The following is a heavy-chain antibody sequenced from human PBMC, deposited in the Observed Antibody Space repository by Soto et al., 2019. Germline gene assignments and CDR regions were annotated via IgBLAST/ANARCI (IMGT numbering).Heavy chain of an antibody. CDR1: SGPISSSNW. J-gene: IGHJ4*02. D-gene: IGHD3-9*01. CDR2: IYHSVST. V-gene: IGHV4-4*02. CDR3: ARLDVRDGYYDIFAY. Sequence: PSETLSLTCAVSSGPISSSNWWSWVRQRPGNGLEWIGEIYHSVSTNYNPSLKSGVTISVDKSKNQFSLKLSSVTAADTAVYYCARLDVRDGYYDIFAYWGQGTLVTVSS.